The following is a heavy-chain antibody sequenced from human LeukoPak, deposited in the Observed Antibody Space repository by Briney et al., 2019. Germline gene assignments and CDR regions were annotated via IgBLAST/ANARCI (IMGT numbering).Heavy chain of an antibody. CDR3: GRNFVSDFYFDV. J-gene: IGHJ6*03. CDR2: ISHEGDS. CDR1: GVSLRGYY. V-gene: IGHV4-34*01. D-gene: IGHD1-7*01. Sequence: PSQTLSLTCAVYGVSLRGYYWSWIRQSPEKGLEWIGEISHEGDSIYNPSLKSRPTLSVDMSKNQFSLNLRSVTAADTADCARGRNFVSDFYFDVWGKGTTVIVSS.